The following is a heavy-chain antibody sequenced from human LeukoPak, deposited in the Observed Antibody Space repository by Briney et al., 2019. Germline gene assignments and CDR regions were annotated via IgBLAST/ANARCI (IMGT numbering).Heavy chain of an antibody. Sequence: ASVKVSCKASGYTFTSYYMHWVRQAPGQGLEWMGIINPSGGSTSYAQKFQGRVTMTRDMSTSTAYMELRSLRSDDTAVYYCARFAVAEVWFGDYYYYMDVWGKGTTVTVSS. D-gene: IGHD3-10*01. V-gene: IGHV1-46*01. CDR2: INPSGGST. J-gene: IGHJ6*03. CDR1: GYTFTSYY. CDR3: ARFAVAEVWFGDYYYYMDV.